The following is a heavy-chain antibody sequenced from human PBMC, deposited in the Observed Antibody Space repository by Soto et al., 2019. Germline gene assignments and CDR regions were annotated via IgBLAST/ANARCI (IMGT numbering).Heavy chain of an antibody. J-gene: IGHJ4*02. Sequence: KTSETLSLTCAVSGGSISSGGYYWSWIRQHPGKGLEWIGYIYYSGSTYYNPSLKSRVTISVDTSKNQFSLKPSSVTAADTAVYYCARDRLXPILGSSRDSSSWALDYWGQGTLVTVSS. CDR3: ARDRLXPILGSSRDSSSWALDY. V-gene: IGHV4-31*11. CDR2: IYYSGST. CDR1: GGSISSGGYY. D-gene: IGHD6-13*01.